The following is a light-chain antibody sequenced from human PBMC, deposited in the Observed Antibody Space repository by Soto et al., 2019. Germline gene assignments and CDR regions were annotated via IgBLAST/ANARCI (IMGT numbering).Light chain of an antibody. CDR2: GAS. J-gene: IGKJ4*01. V-gene: IGKV3-15*01. Sequence: EIVMTQSPATLSVSPGESATLSCRASQSVSSNLAWYQQKPGQAPRLLIYGASTRATGIPARFSGSGSGTEFTLTISSLQSEDFAVYYCHQYNNWPLTFGGGTKV. CDR1: QSVSSN. CDR3: HQYNNWPLT.